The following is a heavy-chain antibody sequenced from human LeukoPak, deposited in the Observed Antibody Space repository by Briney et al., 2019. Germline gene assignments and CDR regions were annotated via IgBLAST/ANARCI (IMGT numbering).Heavy chain of an antibody. CDR1: GGSISSSSYY. D-gene: IGHD6-13*01. V-gene: IGHV4-39*07. J-gene: IGHJ6*02. CDR2: IYYSGST. CDR3: AREPLLHFRAAAVHGGMDV. Sequence: KPSETLSLTCTVSGGSISSSSYYWGWIRQPPGKGLEWIGSIYYSGSTYYNPSLKSRVTISVDTSKNQFSLKLSSVTAADTAVYYCAREPLLHFRAAAVHGGMDVWGQGTTVTVSS.